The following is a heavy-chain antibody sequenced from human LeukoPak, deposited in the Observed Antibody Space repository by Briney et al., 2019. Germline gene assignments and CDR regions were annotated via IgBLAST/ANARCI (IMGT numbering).Heavy chain of an antibody. Sequence: GGSLRLSCAASGFTFSSYAMSWVRQAPGKGLEWVSAISGSGGSTYCADSVKGRFSISRDNSKNTLYLQMNSLRGDDTAIYYCAKDPNRAVPGFFDYWGQGTLVTVSS. V-gene: IGHV3-23*01. CDR1: GFTFSSYA. J-gene: IGHJ4*02. CDR2: ISGSGGST. D-gene: IGHD6-13*01. CDR3: AKDPNRAVPGFFDY.